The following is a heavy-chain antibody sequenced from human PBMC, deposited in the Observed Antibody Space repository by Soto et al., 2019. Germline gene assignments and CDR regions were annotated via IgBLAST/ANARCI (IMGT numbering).Heavy chain of an antibody. CDR3: ARLSYDSGGYYLFDY. Sequence: GESLKISCKGSGYSFTSYWISWVRQMPGKGLEWMGIIYPGDSDTKYSPSFQGQVTISADKSTSTAYVQWSSLKASDTAMYCCARLSYDSGGYYLFDYWGQGTLVTVSS. J-gene: IGHJ4*02. V-gene: IGHV5-51*01. CDR2: IYPGDSDT. D-gene: IGHD3-22*01. CDR1: GYSFTSYW.